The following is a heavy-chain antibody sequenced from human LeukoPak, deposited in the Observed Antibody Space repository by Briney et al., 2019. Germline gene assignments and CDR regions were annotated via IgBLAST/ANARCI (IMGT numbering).Heavy chain of an antibody. D-gene: IGHD2-21*01. V-gene: IGHV4-34*01. CDR3: ARRRGVGLWSSYYFDY. CDR1: GGSFSDYS. J-gene: IGHJ4*02. Sequence: SETLSLTCAVYGGSFSDYSWSWIRQPPGKGLEWIGEINHSGSTNYNPSPKSRVTISIDTSKNQFSLKLSSVTAADTAVFYCARRRGVGLWSSYYFDYWGQATLVTVSS. CDR2: INHSGST.